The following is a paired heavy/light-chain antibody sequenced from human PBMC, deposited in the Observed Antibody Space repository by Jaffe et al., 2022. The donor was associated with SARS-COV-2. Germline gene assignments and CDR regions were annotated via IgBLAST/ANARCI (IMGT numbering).Heavy chain of an antibody. V-gene: IGHV3-33*01. CDR1: GFTFSSFG. Sequence: QVQLVESGGGVVQPGRSLRLSCAASGFTFSSFGMHWVRQAPGKGLEWVSFISSDETSKFYADSVKGRFTISRDNSKNTLYLEMNSMRAEDTAVYYCARDGPHWDIDCWGQGTLVTVSS. J-gene: IGHJ4*02. CDR3: ARDGPHWDIDC. CDR2: ISSDETSK. D-gene: IGHD7-27*01.
Light chain of an antibody. CDR2: EVS. V-gene: IGLV2-14*01. CDR3: SSKGSVTRV. J-gene: IGLJ3*02. Sequence: QSALTQPASVSGSPGQSITISCTGTSSDIVNYNYVSWYQHHPGKAPKLIIYEVSNRPSGVPNRFSGSKSGNTASLTISALQAEDEADYYCSSKGSVTRVFGGGTKLTVL. CDR1: SSDIVNYNY.